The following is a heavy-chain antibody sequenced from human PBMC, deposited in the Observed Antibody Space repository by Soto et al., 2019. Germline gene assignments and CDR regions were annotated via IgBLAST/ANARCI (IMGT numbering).Heavy chain of an antibody. CDR1: GFSLSTSGVG. CDR2: IYWNDDK. CDR3: AHSEDYGDSYYYYYGMDV. D-gene: IGHD4-17*01. V-gene: IGHV2-5*01. Sequence: QITLKESGPTLVKPTQTLTLTCTFSGFSLSTSGVGVGWIRQPPGKALEWLALIYWNDDKRYSPALKSRLTITQATSKNQVVLTMTNMDPVDTATYYCAHSEDYGDSYYYYYGMDVWGQETTVTVSS. J-gene: IGHJ6*02.